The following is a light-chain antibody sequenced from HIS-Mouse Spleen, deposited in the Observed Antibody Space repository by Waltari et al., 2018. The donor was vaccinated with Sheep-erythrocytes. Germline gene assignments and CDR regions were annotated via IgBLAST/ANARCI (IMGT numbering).Light chain of an antibody. CDR2: EGS. V-gene: IGLV2-23*01. CDR3: CSYAGSSTPWV. CDR1: SRDVGSYNL. J-gene: IGLJ3*02. Sequence: QSALTQPASVSGSPGQSITISCTGTSRDVGSYNLVSWYQQHPAKAPKLMIYEGSKRPSGFSNRFSGSKSGNTASLTISGLQAEDDADYYCCSYAGSSTPWVFGGGTKLTVL.